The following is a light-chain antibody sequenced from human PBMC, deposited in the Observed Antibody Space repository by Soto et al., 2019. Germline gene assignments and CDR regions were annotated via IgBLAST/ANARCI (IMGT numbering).Light chain of an antibody. CDR2: GNS. V-gene: IGLV1-40*01. Sequence: QSVLTQPPSVSGAPGQRVTISCTGSSSNIGAGYDVHWYQQLPGTAPKLLIYGNSNRPSGVPDRFSGSKSGTSASLAITGLQAEDEADYYYQSYDSSLSGPWVFGTGTKVTVL. J-gene: IGLJ1*01. CDR1: SSNIGAGYD. CDR3: QSYDSSLSGPWV.